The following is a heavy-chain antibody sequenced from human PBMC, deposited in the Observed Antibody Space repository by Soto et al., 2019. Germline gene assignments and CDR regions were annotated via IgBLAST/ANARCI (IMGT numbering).Heavy chain of an antibody. CDR3: ARFYDSSGYYEDY. Sequence: PSETLSLTCAVYGGSFSGYYWSWIRQPPGKGLEWIGSIYYSGSTYYNPSLKSRVTISVDTSKNQFSLKLSSVTAADTAVYYCARFYDSSGYYEDYWGQGTLVTVSS. J-gene: IGHJ4*02. CDR2: IYYSGST. D-gene: IGHD3-22*01. V-gene: IGHV4-34*01. CDR1: GGSFSGYY.